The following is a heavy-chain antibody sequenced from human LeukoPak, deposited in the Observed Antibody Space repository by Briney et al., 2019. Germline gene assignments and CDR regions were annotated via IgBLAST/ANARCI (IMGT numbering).Heavy chain of an antibody. D-gene: IGHD3-3*01. CDR1: GGSISSYY. J-gene: IGHJ6*03. V-gene: IGHV4-59*01. CDR2: IFYSGST. Sequence: SETLSLTCTVSGGSISSYYWSWIRQPPGKGLEWIGYIFYSGSTNYNPSLKSRVTISVDTSKNQFSLKLSSVTAADTAVYYCARSLNAFWSPDYYYYMDVWGKGTKVTVSS. CDR3: ARSLNAFWSPDYYYYMDV.